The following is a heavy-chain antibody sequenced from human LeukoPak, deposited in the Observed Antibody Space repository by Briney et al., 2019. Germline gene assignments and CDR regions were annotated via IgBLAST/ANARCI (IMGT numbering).Heavy chain of an antibody. V-gene: IGHV4-30-4*08. CDR2: IYYSGST. Sequence: PSETLSLTCTVSGGSISSGDYYWSWIRQPPGMGLEWIGYIYYSGSTYYNPSLKSRVTISVDTSKNQFSLKLSSVTAADTAVYYCARGGSGSYYVGPFDYWGQGTLVTVSS. J-gene: IGHJ4*02. D-gene: IGHD1-26*01. CDR1: GGSISSGDYY. CDR3: ARGGSGSYYVGPFDY.